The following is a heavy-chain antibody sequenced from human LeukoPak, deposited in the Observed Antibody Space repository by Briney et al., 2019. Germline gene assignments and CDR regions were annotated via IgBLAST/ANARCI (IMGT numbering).Heavy chain of an antibody. CDR1: DGSITNYD. CDR2: VHYSGTA. V-gene: IGHV4-59*01. D-gene: IGHD4-17*01. CDR3: ARGYGDFRVEGRYFHS. J-gene: IGHJ4*02. Sequence: PSETLSLTCTVSDGSITNYDWSWVRQPPGKGLEFIGDVHYSGTANYNPSLRSRVTISIDTSKKHFFLKLKSVTAADTAVYYCARGYGDFRVEGRYFHSWGQGTLATVSS.